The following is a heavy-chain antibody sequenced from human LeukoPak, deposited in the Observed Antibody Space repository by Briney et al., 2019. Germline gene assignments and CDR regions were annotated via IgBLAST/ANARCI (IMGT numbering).Heavy chain of an antibody. D-gene: IGHD3-16*02. J-gene: IGHJ4*02. V-gene: IGHV1-69*06. CDR1: GGTFSSYA. CDR3: ATNIMITFGGVIAKGY. Sequence: SVKVSCKASGGTFSSYAISWVRQAPGQGLEWMGGIIPIFGTANYAQKFQGRVTMTEDTSTDTAYMELSSLRSGDTAVYYCATNIMITFGGVIAKGYWGQGTLVTVSS. CDR2: IIPIFGTA.